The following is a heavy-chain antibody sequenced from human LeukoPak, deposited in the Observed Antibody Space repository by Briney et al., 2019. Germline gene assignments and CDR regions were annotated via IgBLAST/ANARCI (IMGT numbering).Heavy chain of an antibody. CDR1: GFTFTNHV. CDR2: ISVSGAGT. Sequence: GVSLRLSCAASGFTFTNHVITWVRQAPGKGLEWVSGISVSGAGTFYAESVKGRFTIPRDNSKTTLSLQMNSLRAEDTAIYYCAKVDPASVTGGVFYYYYYMDVWGKGTTVTVSS. D-gene: IGHD2-21*02. V-gene: IGHV3-23*01. CDR3: AKVDPASVTGGVFYYYYYMDV. J-gene: IGHJ6*03.